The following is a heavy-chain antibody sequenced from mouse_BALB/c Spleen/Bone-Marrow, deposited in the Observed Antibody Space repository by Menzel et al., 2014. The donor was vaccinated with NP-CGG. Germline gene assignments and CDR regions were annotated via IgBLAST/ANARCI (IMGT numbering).Heavy chain of an antibody. V-gene: IGHV14-3*02. J-gene: IGHJ2*01. CDR3: ARYRLGTYFDY. CDR2: IDPANGNT. Sequence: EVKLMESGAELVKPGASVKLSCTASGFNIKDTYMHWVKQRPEQGLEWIGRIDPANGNTKYDPKFQGKATITADTSSNTAYLQLSSLTSEDTAVYYCARYRLGTYFDYWGQGTTHTVSS. D-gene: IGHD1-2*01. CDR1: GFNIKDTY.